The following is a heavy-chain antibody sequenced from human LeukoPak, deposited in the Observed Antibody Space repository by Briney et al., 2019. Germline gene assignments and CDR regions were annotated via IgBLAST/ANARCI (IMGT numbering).Heavy chain of an antibody. J-gene: IGHJ4*02. Sequence: GGSLRLSCAASGFILSNYSMNWVRQAPGKGLEWVSYISSSSSTIYYADSVKGRFTISRDNAKNSLYLQMSSLRAEDTAVYYCASGGPLYCSSTSCSLFDYWGQGTLVTVSS. CDR2: ISSSSSTI. CDR1: GFILSNYS. D-gene: IGHD2-2*01. CDR3: ASGGPLYCSSTSCSLFDY. V-gene: IGHV3-48*01.